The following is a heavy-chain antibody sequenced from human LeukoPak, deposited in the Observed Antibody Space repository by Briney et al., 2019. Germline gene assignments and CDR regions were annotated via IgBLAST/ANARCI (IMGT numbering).Heavy chain of an antibody. V-gene: IGHV4-39*01. D-gene: IGHD3-22*01. J-gene: IGHJ4*02. CDR3: ARNWFYNDSRGNHPLYYFDY. CDR2: IYYSGST. Sequence: SETLSLTCTVSGGSISSSSYYWGWIRQPPGEGLEWIGSIYYSGSTYYKLSLKSRVTISVDTSKNQFSLKLSSVTAADTAVYYCARNWFYNDSRGNHPLYYFDYWGRGTLVTVSS. CDR1: GGSISSSSYY.